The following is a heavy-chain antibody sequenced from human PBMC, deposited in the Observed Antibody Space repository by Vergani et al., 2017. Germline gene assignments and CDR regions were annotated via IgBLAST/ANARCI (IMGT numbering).Heavy chain of an antibody. V-gene: IGHV3-7*01. J-gene: IGHJ1*01. CDR2: IKRDGTET. Sequence: EVQLVESGGGLVQPGGSLRLSCAASGFTFGDYYMAWIRLAPGKGLDWVASIKRDGTETFYVDSVKGRFTISRDNAKRTLYLQMNSLRDEDRGVYYCARISDGSAPYLHYWGQGTLVTVAS. D-gene: IGHD2-15*01. CDR1: GFTFGDYY. CDR3: ARISDGSAPYLHY.